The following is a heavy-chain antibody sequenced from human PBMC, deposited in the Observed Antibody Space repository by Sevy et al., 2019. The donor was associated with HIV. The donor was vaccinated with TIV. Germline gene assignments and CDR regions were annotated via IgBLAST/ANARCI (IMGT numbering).Heavy chain of an antibody. D-gene: IGHD6-6*01. V-gene: IGHV3-23*01. CDR1: GFTFSNFA. Sequence: GGSLRLSCVASGFTFSNFAMSWVRQAPGKGLEWISAITSSGGSTFYADSVKGQFTISRDNSKETLYMQMNSLRVEDTAVYYCVKGSSASRPYYFDSWGQGALVTVSS. J-gene: IGHJ4*02. CDR2: ITSSGGST. CDR3: VKGSSASRPYYFDS.